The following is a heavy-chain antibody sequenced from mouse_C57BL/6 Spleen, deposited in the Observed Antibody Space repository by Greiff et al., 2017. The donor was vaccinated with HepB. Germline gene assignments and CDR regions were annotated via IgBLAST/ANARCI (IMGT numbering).Heavy chain of an antibody. CDR1: GFTFSDYG. CDR3: ARIYYYVSSLYYAMDY. Sequence: EVQGVESGGGLVKPGGSLKLSCAASGFTFSDYGMHWVRQAPEKGLEWVAYISSGSSTIYYADTVKGRVTISRDNAKNTLLLQMTSLRSEDTAMYYCARIYYYVSSLYYAMDYWGQGTSVTVSS. V-gene: IGHV5-17*01. J-gene: IGHJ4*01. D-gene: IGHD1-1*01. CDR2: ISSGSSTI.